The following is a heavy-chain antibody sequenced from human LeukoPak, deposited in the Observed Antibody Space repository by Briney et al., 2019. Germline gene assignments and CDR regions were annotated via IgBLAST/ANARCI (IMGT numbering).Heavy chain of an antibody. V-gene: IGHV1-18*01. CDR2: ISAYNGNT. Sequence: GASVKVSCKASGYTFTSYGISWVRQAPGQGLEWMGWISAYNGNTNYAQKLQGRVTMTTDTSTSTAYMELRSLRSDDTAVYYCARDNRDYGDYGVDYWGQGTLVTVSS. CDR3: ARDNRDYGDYGVDY. D-gene: IGHD4-17*01. CDR1: GYTFTSYG. J-gene: IGHJ4*02.